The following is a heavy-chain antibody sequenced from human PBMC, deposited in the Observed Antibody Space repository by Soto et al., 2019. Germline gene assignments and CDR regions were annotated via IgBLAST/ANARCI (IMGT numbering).Heavy chain of an antibody. J-gene: IGHJ5*02. D-gene: IGHD2-2*01. V-gene: IGHV4-34*01. CDR2: INHSGST. CDR1: GGSFSGYY. Sequence: QVQLQQWGAGLLKPSETLSLTCAVYGGSFSGYYWSWIRQPPGKGLEWVGEINHSGSTNYNPSLKSRVTISVDTTTNQFPLKPSSVTAADTAVYYCARGRHPRYCSSTSCYRDWFDPWGQGTLVTVSS. CDR3: ARGRHPRYCSSTSCYRDWFDP.